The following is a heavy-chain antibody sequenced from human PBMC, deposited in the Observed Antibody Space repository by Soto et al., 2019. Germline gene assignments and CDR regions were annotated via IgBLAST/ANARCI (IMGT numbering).Heavy chain of an antibody. D-gene: IGHD3-9*01. CDR1: GGSISSYY. V-gene: IGHV4-59*08. Sequence: SETPSLTCTVSGGSISSYYWNWIRQPPGKGLEWIGDIYYRGNTNYNPSLKSRVTISVDTSKNQFSLKLSSVTAADTAVYYCARQPGYYDILTGYSTYYFDYWGQGTPVTVSS. CDR3: ARQPGYYDILTGYSTYYFDY. J-gene: IGHJ4*02. CDR2: IYYRGNT.